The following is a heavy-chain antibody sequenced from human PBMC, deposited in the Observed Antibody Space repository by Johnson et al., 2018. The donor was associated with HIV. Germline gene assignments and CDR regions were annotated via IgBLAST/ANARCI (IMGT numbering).Heavy chain of an antibody. CDR3: ARDVRDYYDSSGYPYLDAFDI. CDR2: INRNGGST. CDR1: GFTFDDYG. V-gene: IGHV3-20*04. Sequence: VQLMESGGGVVRPGGSLRLSCAASGFTFDDYGMSWVRQAPGKGLEWVSGINRNGGSTGYADSVKGRFTISRDNAKNSLYLQMNSLRAEDTALYYCARDVRDYYDSSGYPYLDAFDIWGQGTMVTVSS. J-gene: IGHJ3*02. D-gene: IGHD3-22*01.